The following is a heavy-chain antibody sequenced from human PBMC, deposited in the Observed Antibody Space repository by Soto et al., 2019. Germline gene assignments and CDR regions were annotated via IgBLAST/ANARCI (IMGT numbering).Heavy chain of an antibody. CDR2: ISDSGSSM. Sequence: GGSLRLSCAASGFPFSSYEMNWVRQAPGKGLERTSYISDSGSSMYYADSVKGRFAISRDNAKNSLYLQMNSLRAEDTAVYYCARDQEVHDSRGHKIRAMDVWGQGTTVTVSS. CDR3: ARDQEVHDSRGHKIRAMDV. V-gene: IGHV3-48*03. CDR1: GFPFSSYE. J-gene: IGHJ6*02. D-gene: IGHD6-19*01.